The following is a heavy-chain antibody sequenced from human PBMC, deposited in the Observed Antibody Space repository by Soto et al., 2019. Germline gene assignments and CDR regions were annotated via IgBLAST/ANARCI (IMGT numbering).Heavy chain of an antibody. CDR3: TGGPRPTSIGTGAF. Sequence: GSLRLSCETSGFIFSMHWMHWVRQVPGKGPQWVARITDDGSTTYYAASVEGRFTISRDNAKNALYLQMTSLRADDTAVYYCTGGPRPTSIGTGAFWGQGTLVTVSS. V-gene: IGHV3-74*01. CDR2: ITDDGSTT. J-gene: IGHJ4*02. D-gene: IGHD3-10*01. CDR1: GFIFSMHW.